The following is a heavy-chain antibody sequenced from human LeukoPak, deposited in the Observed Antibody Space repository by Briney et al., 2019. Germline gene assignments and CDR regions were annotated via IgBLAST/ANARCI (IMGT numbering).Heavy chain of an antibody. Sequence: GGSLRLSCAASGFTFSSYGMHWVRQAPGKGLEWVAFIRYDGSNKYYADSVKGRFTISRDNAKNSLYLQMNSLRAEDTAVYYCARSVALYGSGSYSTNYYGMDVWGQGTTVTVSS. CDR3: ARSVALYGSGSYSTNYYGMDV. J-gene: IGHJ6*02. V-gene: IGHV3-30*02. CDR2: IRYDGSNK. D-gene: IGHD3-10*01. CDR1: GFTFSSYG.